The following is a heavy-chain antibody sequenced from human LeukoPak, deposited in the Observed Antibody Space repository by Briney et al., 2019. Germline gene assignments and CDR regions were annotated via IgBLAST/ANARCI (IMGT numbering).Heavy chain of an antibody. J-gene: IGHJ4*02. D-gene: IGHD2-2*02. CDR1: GGSISSGGYS. CDR2: IYYSGST. CDR3: ARLCSSTSCYTGLGLASIDY. Sequence: SETLSLTCAVSGGSISSGGYSWSWIRQPPGKGLEWIGYIYYSGSTYYNPSLKSRVTISVDTSKNQFSLKLSSVTAADTAVYYCARLCSSTSCYTGLGLASIDYWGQGTLVTVSS. V-gene: IGHV4-30-2*03.